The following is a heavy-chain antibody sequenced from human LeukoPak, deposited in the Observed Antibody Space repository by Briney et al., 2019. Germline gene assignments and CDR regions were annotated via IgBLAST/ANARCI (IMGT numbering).Heavy chain of an antibody. Sequence: ASVKVSCKASGYTFTSYGISWVRQAPGQGLEWMGWISGYNGYTHYAHNLQGRVTMTTDTSTSTAYMELRSLRSDDTAVYSCARDEARYSSVYYPTGFDPWGQGPLVTASS. CDR1: GYTFTSYG. J-gene: IGHJ5*02. V-gene: IGHV1-18*01. D-gene: IGHD3-22*01. CDR3: ARDEARYSSVYYPTGFDP. CDR2: ISGYNGYT.